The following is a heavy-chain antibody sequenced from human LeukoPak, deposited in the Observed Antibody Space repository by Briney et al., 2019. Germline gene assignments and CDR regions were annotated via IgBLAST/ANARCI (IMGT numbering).Heavy chain of an antibody. J-gene: IGHJ6*03. CDR1: GYTFTGYY. CDR3: ARDVVVITYYYMDV. V-gene: IGHV1-18*04. D-gene: IGHD3-10*01. CDR2: ISAYNGNT. Sequence: GASVKVSCKASGYTFTGYYMHWVRQAPGQGLEWMGWISAYNGNTNYAQKLQGRVTMTTDTSTSTAYMELRSLRSDDTAVYYCARDVVVITYYYMDVWGKGTTVTVSS.